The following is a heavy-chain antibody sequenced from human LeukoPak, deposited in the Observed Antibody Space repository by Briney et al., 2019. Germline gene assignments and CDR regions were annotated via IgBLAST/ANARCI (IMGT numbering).Heavy chain of an antibody. CDR2: IYYSGTT. V-gene: IGHV4-31*03. J-gene: IGHJ6*02. D-gene: IGHD6-13*01. CDR3: ARGYSSSWSYYYYYYGMDV. Sequence: SQTLSLTCTVSGDSISSGGFHWSWIRQHPGKGLEWIGYIYYSGTTYYNPSLKSRVSLSVDTSQNQFSLQLRSVTAADTAVYYCARGYSSSWSYYYYYYGMDVWGQGTTVTVSS. CDR1: GDSISSGGFH.